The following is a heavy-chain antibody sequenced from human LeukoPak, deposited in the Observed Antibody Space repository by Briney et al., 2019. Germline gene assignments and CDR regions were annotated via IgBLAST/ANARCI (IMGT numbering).Heavy chain of an antibody. Sequence: SETLSLTCTVSGGSISSSSYYWGWIRQPPGKGLEWIGSIYYSGSTYYNSSLKSRVTISVDTSKNQFSLKLSSVTAADTAVYYCATKGGVVGATNFDYWGQGTLVTVSS. CDR2: IYYSGST. CDR1: GGSISSSSYY. CDR3: ATKGGVVGATNFDY. D-gene: IGHD1-26*01. V-gene: IGHV4-39*07. J-gene: IGHJ4*02.